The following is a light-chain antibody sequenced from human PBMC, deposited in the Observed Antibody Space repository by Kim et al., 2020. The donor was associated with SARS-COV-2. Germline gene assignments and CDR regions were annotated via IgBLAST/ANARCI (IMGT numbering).Light chain of an antibody. CDR1: SGSIASNY. J-gene: IGLJ3*02. V-gene: IGLV6-57*01. CDR2: EDN. CDR3: QSYDSSNRV. Sequence: NFMLTQPHSVSESPGKTVTISCTRSSGSIASNYVQWYQQRPGSSPTTVIYEDNQRPSGVPDRFSGSIDSSSNSASFTISGLKTEDEADYYCQSYDSSNRVFGGGTQLTVL.